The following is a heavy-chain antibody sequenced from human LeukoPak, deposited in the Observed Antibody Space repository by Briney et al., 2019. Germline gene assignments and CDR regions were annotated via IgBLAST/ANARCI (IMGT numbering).Heavy chain of an antibody. CDR3: ARFSSIAAAFDY. CDR2: IYYSGST. J-gene: IGHJ4*02. V-gene: IGHV4-39*07. CDR1: GGSISSSSYY. Sequence: PSGTLSLTCTVSGGSISSSSYYWGWIRQPPGKGLEWIGSIYYSGSTYYNPSLKSRVTISVDTSKNQFSLKLSSVTAADTAVYYCARFSSIAAAFDYWGLGTLVTVSS. D-gene: IGHD6-13*01.